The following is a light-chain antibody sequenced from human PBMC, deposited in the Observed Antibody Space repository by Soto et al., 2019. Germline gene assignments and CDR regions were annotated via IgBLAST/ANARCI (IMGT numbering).Light chain of an antibody. CDR3: QLYDNSLYT. V-gene: IGKV3-20*01. Sequence: EIVLTQSPGTLSLSPGEGANFSCRASQSVTSTYLAWYQQKPGQAPRLLIYGASSRATGIPDRFSGSVSGTDFTLTISRLEPEDFAVYYCQLYDNSLYTFGQGTKLEIK. J-gene: IGKJ2*01. CDR1: QSVTSTY. CDR2: GAS.